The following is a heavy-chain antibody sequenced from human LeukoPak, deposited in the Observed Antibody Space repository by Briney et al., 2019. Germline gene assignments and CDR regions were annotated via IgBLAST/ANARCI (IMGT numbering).Heavy chain of an antibody. V-gene: IGHV6-1*01. CDR3: ARDDYRIAARPGWFDP. J-gene: IGHJ5*02. Sequence: SQTLSLTCAISGDSVSSNSAAWNWIRQSPSRGLEWLGRTYYRSKWYNDYAVSVKSRITINPDTSKNQFSLQLNSVTPEDTAVYYCARDDYRIAARPGWFDPWGQGTLVTVSS. CDR1: GDSVSSNSAA. D-gene: IGHD6-6*01. CDR2: TYYRSKWYN.